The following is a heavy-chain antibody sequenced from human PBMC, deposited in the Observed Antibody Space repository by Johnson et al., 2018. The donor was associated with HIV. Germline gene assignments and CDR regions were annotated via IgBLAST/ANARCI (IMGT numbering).Heavy chain of an antibody. V-gene: IGHV3-7*05. J-gene: IGHJ3*02. D-gene: IGHD3-10*02. CDR2: IKDDGSEK. CDR3: ARNPLFSAFDI. CDR1: AFNFDTSW. Sequence: VQLVESGGGVVQPGGSLRLSCAASAFNFDTSWMAWVRQAPVKGLEWVAHIKDDGSEKYYVDSVKGRFTVSRDNAKNSLYLQMNSLRAEDTAVYYCARNPLFSAFDIWGQGTMVTVSS.